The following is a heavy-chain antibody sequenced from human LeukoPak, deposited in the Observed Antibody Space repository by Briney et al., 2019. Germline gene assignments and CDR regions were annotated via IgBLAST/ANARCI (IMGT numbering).Heavy chain of an antibody. CDR1: GGTFSSYA. J-gene: IGHJ4*02. V-gene: IGHV1-69*05. CDR3: ARSLGYSSSPFDY. D-gene: IGHD6-6*01. Sequence: SVKVSCKASGGTFSSYAISWVRQAPGQGLEWMGGIIPIFGTANYAQKFQGRVTITTDESTSTAYMELSSLRSEDTAVYYCARSLGYSSSPFDYWGQGTLVTVSS. CDR2: IIPIFGTA.